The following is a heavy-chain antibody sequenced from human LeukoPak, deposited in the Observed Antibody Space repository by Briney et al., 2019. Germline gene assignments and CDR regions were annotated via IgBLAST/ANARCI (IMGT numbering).Heavy chain of an antibody. CDR1: GGSLSGYY. Sequence: SETLSLTCTVSGGSLSGYYWGWIRQSPGKGLECIGYIHSTEGTAHNASLKSRLTISLDTSKNQLSLTLSSVTAADTAIYYCARHVYGEGMVVWGKGTTVTVSS. CDR2: IHSTEGT. CDR3: ARHVYGEGMVV. J-gene: IGHJ6*04. V-gene: IGHV4-59*08. D-gene: IGHD2-8*01.